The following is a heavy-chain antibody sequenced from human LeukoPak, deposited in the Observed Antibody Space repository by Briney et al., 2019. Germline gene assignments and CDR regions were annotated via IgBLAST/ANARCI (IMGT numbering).Heavy chain of an antibody. D-gene: IGHD7-27*01. Sequence: GGSLRLSCAASGFTLSSYAMHWVRQAPGKGLEWVAVISSDGSNKYYADSVKGRFTISRDNSKNTLYLQMNSLRAEDTAVYYCARETNWGNYFDYWGQGTLVTVSS. J-gene: IGHJ4*02. CDR2: ISSDGSNK. V-gene: IGHV3-30-3*01. CDR1: GFTLSSYA. CDR3: ARETNWGNYFDY.